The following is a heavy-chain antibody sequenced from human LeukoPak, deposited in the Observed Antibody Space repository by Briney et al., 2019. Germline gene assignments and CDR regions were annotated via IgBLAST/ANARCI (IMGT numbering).Heavy chain of an antibody. J-gene: IGHJ4*02. CDR2: INPSGGST. CDR1: GYTFTSYY. CDR3: ARDYGDYSTPPDY. V-gene: IGHV1-46*01. D-gene: IGHD4-17*01. Sequence: ASVKVSCKASGYTFTSYYMHWVRQAPGQGLEWMGIINPSGGSTSYTEKFQGRVTMTRDMSTSTVYMELSSLRSEDTAVYYCARDYGDYSTPPDYWGQGTLVTVSS.